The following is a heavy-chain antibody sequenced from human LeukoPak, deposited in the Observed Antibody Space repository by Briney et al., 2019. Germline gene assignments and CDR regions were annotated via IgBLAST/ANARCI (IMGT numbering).Heavy chain of an antibody. D-gene: IGHD6-19*01. J-gene: IGHJ4*02. CDR2: IYPGDSDT. CDR1: GYTYTSYW. Sequence: GESLKISCKGSGYTYTSYWIGWVRQMPGKGLEWMGIIYPGDSDTRYSPSFQGQVTISADKSISTAYLQWSSLKASDTAMYYCARRRAVAGYYYFDYWGQGTLVTVSS. CDR3: ARRRAVAGYYYFDY. V-gene: IGHV5-51*01.